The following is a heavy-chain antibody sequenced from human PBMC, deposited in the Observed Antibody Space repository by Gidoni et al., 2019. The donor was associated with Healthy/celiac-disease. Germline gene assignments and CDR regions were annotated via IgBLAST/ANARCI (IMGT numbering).Heavy chain of an antibody. V-gene: IGHV3-23*01. CDR3: AKARGMATNFDY. D-gene: IGHD5-12*01. CDR2: ISGSGGST. J-gene: IGHJ4*02. CDR1: GFTFRSYS. Sequence: EVQLLESGGGLVQPGGSLRLSCAASGFTFRSYSMSWVRQAPGKGLEWVSAISGSGGSTYYADTVKGRFTISRDNSKNTLYLQMNSLRAEDTAVYYCAKARGMATNFDYWGQGTLVTVSS.